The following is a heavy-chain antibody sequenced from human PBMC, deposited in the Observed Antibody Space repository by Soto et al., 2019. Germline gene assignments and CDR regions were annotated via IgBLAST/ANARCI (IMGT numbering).Heavy chain of an antibody. J-gene: IGHJ4*02. CDR3: ARPLYSGYDFDY. CDR2: MNPNSGNT. CDR1: GYTFTSYD. Sequence: QVQLVQSGAEVKKPGASVKVSCKASGYTFTSYDINWVRQATGQGLEWMGWMNPNSGNTGYAQKFQGRGTMTSNPSISTAYMVLRSLRSEDTAVYYCARPLYSGYDFDYWGQGTLVTVSS. V-gene: IGHV1-8*01. D-gene: IGHD5-12*01.